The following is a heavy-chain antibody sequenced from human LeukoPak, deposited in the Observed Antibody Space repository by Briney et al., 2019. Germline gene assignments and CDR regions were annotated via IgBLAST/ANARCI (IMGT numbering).Heavy chain of an antibody. J-gene: IGHJ3*02. D-gene: IGHD2-2*01. V-gene: IGHV1-2*02. CDR2: INPNSGGT. CDR1: GYTFTGYY. CDR3: ARYKRTSARYCSSTSCPDDAFDI. Sequence: ASVKVSCKASGYTFTGYYMRWVRQAPGQGLEWMGWINPNSGGTNYAQKFQGRVTMTRDTSISTAYMELSRLRSDDTAVYYCARYKRTSARYCSSTSCPDDAFDIWGQGTMVTVSS.